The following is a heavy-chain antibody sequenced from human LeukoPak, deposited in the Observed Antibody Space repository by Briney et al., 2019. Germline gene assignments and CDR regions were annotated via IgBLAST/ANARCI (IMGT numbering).Heavy chain of an antibody. D-gene: IGHD1-26*01. Sequence: ASVKVSCKASGYSFTNYDINWVRQATGQGLEWMGWMNPKSGDTGYSQKFQGRVTMTRDTSISTAYMDLSRLRSDDTAVYYCARGSIVGATFDYFDYWGQGTLVTVSS. V-gene: IGHV1-8*02. J-gene: IGHJ4*02. CDR1: GYSFTNYD. CDR2: MNPKSGDT. CDR3: ARGSIVGATFDYFDY.